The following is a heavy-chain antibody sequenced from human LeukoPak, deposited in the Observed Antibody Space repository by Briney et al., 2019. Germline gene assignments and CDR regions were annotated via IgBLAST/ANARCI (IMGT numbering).Heavy chain of an antibody. Sequence: GGSLRLSCAASGFTFSGHWMSWVRQARGKELEWVANIKQGGSDKYYVDSVKGRFTISRDNANNLLYLQMNSLRGEDTAVYYCTRDRSRAEDDWGQGTLVTVYS. CDR2: IKQGGSDK. CDR1: GFTFSGHW. J-gene: IGHJ4*02. CDR3: TRDRSRAEDD. D-gene: IGHD1-14*01. V-gene: IGHV3-7*01.